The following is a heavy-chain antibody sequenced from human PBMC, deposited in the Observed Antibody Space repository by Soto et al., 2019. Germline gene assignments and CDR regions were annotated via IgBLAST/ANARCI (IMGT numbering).Heavy chain of an antibody. CDR1: GGTFSSYT. V-gene: IGHV1-69*02. CDR3: ARLLVLDYYYGMDV. J-gene: IGHJ6*02. D-gene: IGHD6-13*01. CDR2: IIPILGIA. Sequence: QVQLVQSGAEVKKPGSSVKVSCKASGGTFSSYTISWVRQAPGQGLEWMGRIIPILGIANYAQKFQGRVTVSAXKXTSTAYMELSSLRSEDTAVYYCARLLVLDYYYGMDVWGQGTTVTVSS.